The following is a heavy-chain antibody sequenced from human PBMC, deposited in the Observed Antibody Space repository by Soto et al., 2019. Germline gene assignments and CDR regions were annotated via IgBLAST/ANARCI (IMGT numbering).Heavy chain of an antibody. J-gene: IGHJ6*02. Sequence: SVKVSCKASGGTFISYAIIWVRQAPGQGLEWMGGIIPIFGTANYAQKFQGRVTITADKSTSTAYMELSSLRSEDTAVYYCARIYYYDSSGRIPYGMDVWGQGTTVTVSS. D-gene: IGHD3-22*01. CDR2: IIPIFGTA. CDR3: ARIYYYDSSGRIPYGMDV. V-gene: IGHV1-69*06. CDR1: GGTFISYA.